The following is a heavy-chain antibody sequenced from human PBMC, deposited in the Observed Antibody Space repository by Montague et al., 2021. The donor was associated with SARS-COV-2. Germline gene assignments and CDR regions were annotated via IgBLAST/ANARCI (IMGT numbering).Heavy chain of an antibody. Sequence: TLSLTCTVSGGSISSGGYYWSWIRQHPGKGLEWIGYIYYSGSTYYNPSLKSRVTISVDTSKNQFSLKLSSVTAAGTAVYYCARAATVTMIVVVIDAFDIWGQGTMVTVSS. D-gene: IGHD3-22*01. CDR3: ARAATVTMIVVVIDAFDI. V-gene: IGHV4-31*03. CDR2: IYYSGST. J-gene: IGHJ3*02. CDR1: GGSISSGGYY.